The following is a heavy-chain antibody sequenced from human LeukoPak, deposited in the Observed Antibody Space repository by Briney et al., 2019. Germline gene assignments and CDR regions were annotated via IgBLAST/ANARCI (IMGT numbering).Heavy chain of an antibody. Sequence: GGSLRLSCAASGFTLSSYAMSWVRQAPGKGLEWVSAISGSGGSTYYADSVKGRFTISRDNSKNTLYLQMNSLRAEDTAVYYCAKIGEFLECLLQPDYWGQGTLVTVSS. J-gene: IGHJ4*02. CDR1: GFTLSSYA. V-gene: IGHV3-23*01. CDR2: ISGSGGST. D-gene: IGHD3-3*01. CDR3: AKIGEFLECLLQPDY.